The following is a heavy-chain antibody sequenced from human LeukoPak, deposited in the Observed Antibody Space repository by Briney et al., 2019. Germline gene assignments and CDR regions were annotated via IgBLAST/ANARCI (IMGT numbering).Heavy chain of an antibody. V-gene: IGHV1-69*01. J-gene: IGHJ4*02. CDR3: ARGPGPADPRDY. CDR1: GGTFSSYA. Sequence: SVKVSCKASGGTFSSYAISWVRQAPGQGLEWMGGIIPIFGTANYAQKFQGRVTITADESTSTAYMELSSLRSEGTAVYYCARGPGPADPRDYWGQGTLVTVSS. CDR2: IIPIFGTA.